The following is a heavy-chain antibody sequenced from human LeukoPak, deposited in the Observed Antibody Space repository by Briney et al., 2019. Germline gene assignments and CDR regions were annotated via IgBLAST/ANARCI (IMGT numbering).Heavy chain of an antibody. Sequence: SGPTLVNPTQTLTLTCTFSGFSLSTRGVGVGWIRQPPGKALEWLSLIYWDDDKRYSPSLKSRLTITKDTSKNQVVLTMTNMDPVDTATYYCAHHRSDSSSWYYFDYWGQGTLVTVSS. CDR3: AHHRSDSSSWYYFDY. J-gene: IGHJ4*02. V-gene: IGHV2-5*02. CDR1: GFSLSTRGVG. D-gene: IGHD6-13*01. CDR2: IYWDDDK.